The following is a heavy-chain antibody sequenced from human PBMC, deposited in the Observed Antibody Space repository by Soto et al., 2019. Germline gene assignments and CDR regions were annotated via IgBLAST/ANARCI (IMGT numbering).Heavy chain of an antibody. CDR2: IYYSGST. Sequence: SETLSLTCTVSGGSISSGGYYWSWIRQHPGKGLEWIGYIYYSGSTYYNPSLKSRLTISVDTSKNQFSLKLSSVTAADTAVYYCASLAEWTTISTWGQGTLFTVSS. V-gene: IGHV4-31*03. CDR1: GGSISSGGYY. J-gene: IGHJ5*02. D-gene: IGHD3-9*01. CDR3: ASLAEWTTIST.